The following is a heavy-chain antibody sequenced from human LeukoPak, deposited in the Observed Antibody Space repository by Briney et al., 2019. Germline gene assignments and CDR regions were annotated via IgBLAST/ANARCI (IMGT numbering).Heavy chain of an antibody. CDR2: IYTSGST. CDR1: GGSISSYH. D-gene: IGHD5-24*01. V-gene: IGHV4-4*07. CDR3: ARDQRWLQLDY. Sequence: SETLSLTCTVSGGSISSYHWSWIQQPAGKGLEWIGRIYTSGSTNYNPSLKSRVTMSVDTSKNQFSLKLSSVTAADTAVYYCARDQRWLQLDYWGQGTLVTVSS. J-gene: IGHJ4*02.